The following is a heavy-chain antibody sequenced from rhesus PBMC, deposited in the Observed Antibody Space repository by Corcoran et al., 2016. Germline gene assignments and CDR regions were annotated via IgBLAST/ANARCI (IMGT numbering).Heavy chain of an antibody. CDR1: GGSISGYYY. CDR3: ASTHYEDDDGYYYTEFDY. Sequence: QVQLQESGPGLVKPSETLSLTCAVSGGSISGYYYWSWFRQPPGKGLEWIGSMYVSGGSNYLNPSLKSRVTLSVDTSKNQFSLKLSSVTAADTAVYYCASTHYEDDDGYYYTEFDYWGQGVLVTVSS. D-gene: IGHD3-9*01. CDR2: MYVSGGSN. V-gene: IGHV4S14*01. J-gene: IGHJ4*01.